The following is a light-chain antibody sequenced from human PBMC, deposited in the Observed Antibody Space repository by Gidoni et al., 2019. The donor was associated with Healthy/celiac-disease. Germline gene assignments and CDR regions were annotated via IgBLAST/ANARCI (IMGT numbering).Light chain of an antibody. CDR1: HTISSY. V-gene: IGKV1-39*01. Sequence: DIQMTQYPSSLSASVGDRVTITCRASHTISSYLNWYQQKPGKAPKVLIYAASSLQSGVPSRFSGSGSGTDFTLTISSLQPEDFATYHCQQSHSTPLAFGQGTKVEIK. CDR3: QQSHSTPLA. J-gene: IGKJ1*01. CDR2: AAS.